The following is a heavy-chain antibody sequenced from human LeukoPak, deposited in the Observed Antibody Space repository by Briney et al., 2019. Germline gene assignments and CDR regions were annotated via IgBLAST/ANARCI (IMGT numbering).Heavy chain of an antibody. CDR3: ARDPAYSSSWYSTYFDY. D-gene: IGHD6-13*01. J-gene: IGHJ4*02. V-gene: IGHV1-18*04. CDR1: GYTFTNYG. CDR2: ISANNGET. Sequence: ASVKVSCKASGYTFTNYGISWVRQAPGQGLEWMAWISANNGETRYAQNFQGRVTMTTDTSTSTAYMELRSLRSDDTAVYYCARDPAYSSSWYSTYFDYWGQGTLVTVSS.